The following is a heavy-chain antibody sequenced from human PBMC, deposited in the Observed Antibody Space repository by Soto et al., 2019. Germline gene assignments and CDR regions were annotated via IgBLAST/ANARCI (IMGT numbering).Heavy chain of an antibody. CDR1: GHTLPEFS. V-gene: IGHV1-24*01. J-gene: IGHJ4*02. CDR2: FDPEGGEA. CDR3: PTQTHIRGDMITHRNFDF. Sequence: ASVKVSCKISGHTLPEFSMHWVRQAPGKGLEWMGGFDPEGGEAIYAQKWRGRVTVTEDTVTDTAYMELSGLKSDAPAVSYCPTQTHIRGDMITHRNFDFWGQGTQVTVSS. D-gene: IGHD3-10*01.